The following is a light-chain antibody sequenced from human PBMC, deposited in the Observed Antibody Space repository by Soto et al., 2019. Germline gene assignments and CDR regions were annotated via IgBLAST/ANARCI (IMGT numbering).Light chain of an antibody. Sequence: DIQMTQSPSTLSASVGDRVTITCLASQSISSWLAWYQQKPGKAPKLLIYDASSLESGVPSRFSGSGSGTEFTLTISSLQPDDFATYYCQHYNSYSEAVGQGTKVEIK. CDR2: DAS. J-gene: IGKJ1*01. CDR3: QHYNSYSEA. CDR1: QSISSW. V-gene: IGKV1-5*01.